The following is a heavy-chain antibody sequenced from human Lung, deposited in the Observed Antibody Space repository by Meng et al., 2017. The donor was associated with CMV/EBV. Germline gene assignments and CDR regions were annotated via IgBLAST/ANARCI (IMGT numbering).Heavy chain of an antibody. CDR2: INPNSGGT. J-gene: IGHJ5*02. V-gene: IGHV1-2*06. CDR1: FNGYY. Sequence: FNGYYMNWGRQAPGQGLEWMGRINPNSGGTNYEQRFQSRVTMTRDTSIRTAYMELSRLRSDDTAVYYCARDLGYSSGWSGGGNWFDPWGQGTLVTVSS. D-gene: IGHD6-19*01. CDR3: ARDLGYSSGWSGGGNWFDP.